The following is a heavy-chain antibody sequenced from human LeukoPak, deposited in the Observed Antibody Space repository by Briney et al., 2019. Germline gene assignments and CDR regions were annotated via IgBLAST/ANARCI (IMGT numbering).Heavy chain of an antibody. J-gene: IGHJ5*01. CDR2: INQDGTEK. V-gene: IGHV3-7*01. Sequence: PGGSLRLSCAASGFTFSGFWMNWVRQAPGKGPERVANINQDGTEKYFVDSVKGRFTISRDNAKRSVYLQMNSLRAEDTAVYYCAKEGAFPIITYDSWGQGTLVTVSS. CDR3: AKEGAFPIITYDS. CDR1: GFTFSGFW. D-gene: IGHD3-10*01.